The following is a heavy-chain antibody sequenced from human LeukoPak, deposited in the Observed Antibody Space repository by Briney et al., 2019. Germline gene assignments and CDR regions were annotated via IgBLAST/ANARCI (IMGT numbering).Heavy chain of an antibody. CDR3: AKAGSSDWSRFDY. J-gene: IGHJ4*02. Sequence: SGGSLRLSCAASGFTFSSYAMNWVRQTPGKGLEWVSVISGSGSNKYYADSVKGRFTISRDNSKNTLYLQMNTLRAEDTAIYYCAKAGSSDWSRFDYWGQGTLVSVSS. V-gene: IGHV3-23*01. CDR1: GFTFSSYA. CDR2: ISGSGSNK. D-gene: IGHD6-19*01.